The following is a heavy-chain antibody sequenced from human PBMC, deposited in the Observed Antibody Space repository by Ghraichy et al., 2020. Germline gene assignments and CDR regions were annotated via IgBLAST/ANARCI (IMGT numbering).Heavy chain of an antibody. J-gene: IGHJ6*02. CDR1: GGSISSYY. CDR3: ARDGIKGYNWNFNYYYGMDV. Sequence: SETLSLTCTVSGGSISSYYWSWIRQPAGKGLEWIGRIYTSGSTNYNPSLKSRVTMSVDTSKNQFSLKLSSVTAADTAVYYCARDGIKGYNWNFNYYYGMDVWGQGTTVTVSS. CDR2: IYTSGST. V-gene: IGHV4-4*07. D-gene: IGHD1-7*01.